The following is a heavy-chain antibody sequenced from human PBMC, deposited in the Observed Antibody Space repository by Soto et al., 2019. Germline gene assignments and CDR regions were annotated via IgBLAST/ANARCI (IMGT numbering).Heavy chain of an antibody. D-gene: IGHD6-19*01. J-gene: IGHJ6*03. V-gene: IGHV1-46*03. CDR3: ARDTAEAVAGKPISYYYYYMDV. CDR1: GYTFTSYY. Sequence: GASVKVSCKASGYTFTSYYMHWVRQAPGQGLEWMGIINPSGGSTSYAQKFQGRVTMTRDTSTSTVYMELSSLRSEDTAVYYCARDTAEAVAGKPISYYYYYMDVWGKGTTVTVSS. CDR2: INPSGGST.